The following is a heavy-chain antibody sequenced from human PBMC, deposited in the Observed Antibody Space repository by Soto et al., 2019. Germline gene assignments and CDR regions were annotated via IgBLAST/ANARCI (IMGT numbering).Heavy chain of an antibody. V-gene: IGHV3-64D*06. CDR3: VKVSGYCTGGSCFSYFDY. Sequence: GGSLRLYCSGSGFTFRHHSLYGVRQPTGKGLQCVSSIIGRGGNIYYAVSVKSRFTTSRDNSKNTLYLQMTSLSSEHSAVYYCVKVSGYCTGGSCFSYFDYWGQGT. J-gene: IGHJ4*02. CDR2: IIGRGGNI. CDR1: GFTFRHHS. D-gene: IGHD2-15*01.